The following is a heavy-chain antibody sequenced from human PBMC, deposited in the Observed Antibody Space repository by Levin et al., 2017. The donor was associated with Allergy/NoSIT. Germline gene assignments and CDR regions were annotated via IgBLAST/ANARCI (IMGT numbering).Heavy chain of an antibody. V-gene: IGHV3-74*01. CDR3: ASEFGLPEF. CDR1: GFNFRSFW. CDR2: ISDDGTKT. J-gene: IGHJ4*02. Sequence: GGSLRLSCAASGFNFRSFWMHWVRQAPGKGLMWVSRISDDGTKTNYADSVKGRFTISRDNAQNTLYLQMNGLRAEDTGVYFCASEFGLPEFWGRGTLVTVSS. D-gene: IGHD3-16*01.